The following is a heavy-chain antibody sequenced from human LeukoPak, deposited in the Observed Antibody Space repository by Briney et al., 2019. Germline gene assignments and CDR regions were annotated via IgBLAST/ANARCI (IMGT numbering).Heavy chain of an antibody. J-gene: IGHJ5*02. D-gene: IGHD6-13*01. CDR3: ASEERYSRNINWFDP. CDR2: IIPIFGTA. V-gene: IGHV1-69*01. Sequence: AASVKVSCKASGGTFSSYAISWVRQAPRQGLEGMGGIIPIFGTAYYAQKFQGRVTITSDESTSTTYMELSSLRSEDTAVYYCASEERYSRNINWFDPWGQGTLVTVSS. CDR1: GGTFSSYA.